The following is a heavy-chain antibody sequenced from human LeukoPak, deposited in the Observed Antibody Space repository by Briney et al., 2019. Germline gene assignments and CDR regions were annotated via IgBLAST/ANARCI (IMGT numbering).Heavy chain of an antibody. CDR2: IYYSGST. Sequence: SETLCLTCTVSGGSISSGGYYGSWIRQHPGKGLEWIGYIYYSGSTYYNPPLKSRVTISVDTSKNQFSLKLSSVTAADTAVYYCARGLATMVRGPRNNWFDPWGQGTLVTVSS. V-gene: IGHV4-31*03. CDR3: ARGLATMVRGPRNNWFDP. J-gene: IGHJ5*02. D-gene: IGHD3-10*01. CDR1: GGSISSGGYY.